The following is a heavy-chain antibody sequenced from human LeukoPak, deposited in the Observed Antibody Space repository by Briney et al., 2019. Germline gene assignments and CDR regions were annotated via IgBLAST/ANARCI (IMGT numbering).Heavy chain of an antibody. J-gene: IGHJ4*02. V-gene: IGHV4-4*07. D-gene: IGHD1-26*01. CDR3: ARVARSGSWASFDY. Sequence: SETLSLTCTVSGGSISSYYWSWIRQPAGKGLEWIGRIYTSGSTNYNPSLKNRVTMSVDTSKNQFSLKLSSVTAADTAVYYCARVARSGSWASFDYWGQGTLVTVSS. CDR1: GGSISSYY. CDR2: IYTSGST.